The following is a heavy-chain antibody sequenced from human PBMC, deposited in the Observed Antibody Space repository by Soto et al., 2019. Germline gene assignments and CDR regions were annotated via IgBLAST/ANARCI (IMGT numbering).Heavy chain of an antibody. CDR1: GFSFNNYA. CDR2: ISGSGDGT. J-gene: IGHJ4*02. Sequence: EVQLRQSGGGVVQPGGSLRHSCVASGFSFNNYAMTWVRQAPGKGLEWVSGISGSGDGTYYADSVKDRFSVSRDKSTSTVHLQMSSLRVEATAVYYCAKDKGLRGSSYFGDWGQGALVIVSS. D-gene: IGHD3-16*01. CDR3: AKDKGLRGSSYFGD. V-gene: IGHV3-23*01.